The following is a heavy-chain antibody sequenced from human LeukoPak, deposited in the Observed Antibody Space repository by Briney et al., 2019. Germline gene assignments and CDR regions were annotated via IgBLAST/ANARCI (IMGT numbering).Heavy chain of an antibody. CDR2: ISGSGGST. CDR3: AKGLYSSGWYFDY. D-gene: IGHD6-19*01. CDR1: GFTFSSYA. V-gene: IGHV3-23*01. Sequence: GGSLRLSCAASGFTFSSYAMSWVRQAPGKGLEWVSAISGSGGSTYYADSVKGRFTISRDNSENTLYLQMNSLRAEDTAVYYCAKGLYSSGWYFDYWGQGTLVTVSS. J-gene: IGHJ4*02.